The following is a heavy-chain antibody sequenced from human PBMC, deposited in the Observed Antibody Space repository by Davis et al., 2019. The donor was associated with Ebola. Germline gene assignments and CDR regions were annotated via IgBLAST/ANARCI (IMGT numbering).Heavy chain of an antibody. V-gene: IGHV3-23*01. CDR1: GFVFSNSA. CDR3: VTENWYRFES. Sequence: GGSLRLSCAVSGFVFSNSAMSWVRQTPGKGLEWVSAISGSGGTTYYADSVKGRFTISRDNAKNTVHLQMNSLRTEDTAVYYCVTENWYRFESWGQGTLVTVSS. D-gene: IGHD1/OR15-1a*01. CDR2: ISGSGGTT. J-gene: IGHJ4*02.